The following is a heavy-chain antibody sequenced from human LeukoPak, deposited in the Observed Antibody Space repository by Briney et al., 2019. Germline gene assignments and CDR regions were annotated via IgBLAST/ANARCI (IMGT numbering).Heavy chain of an antibody. V-gene: IGHV1-46*01. D-gene: IGHD5-24*01. CDR3: ARARRDGYNYFDY. CDR1: GYTFTSYY. J-gene: IGHJ4*02. CDR2: INPSGGST. Sequence: DSVTVSCKASGYTFTSYYMHWVRQAPGQGLEWMGIINPSGGSTSYAQKFQGRVTMTRDMSTSTVYMELSSLRSEDTAVYYCARARRDGYNYFDYWGQGTLVTVSS.